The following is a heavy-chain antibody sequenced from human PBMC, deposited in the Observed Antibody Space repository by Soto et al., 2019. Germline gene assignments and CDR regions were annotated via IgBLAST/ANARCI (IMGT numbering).Heavy chain of an antibody. J-gene: IGHJ6*02. CDR2: IIPASDTE. V-gene: IGHV1-69*14. Sequence: QVHLVQSGAEVKKPGSLVNISCKASGGTFGTYGLNWVRQFPGQGLEWMGGIIPASDTENYAQKFQGRVTITADKSTNIAHMQMDSLTSDDTAVYYCATAVTAGTYYNYGLDVWGQGTTVTVS. CDR3: ATAVTAGTYYNYGLDV. CDR1: GGTFGTYG. D-gene: IGHD2-21*02.